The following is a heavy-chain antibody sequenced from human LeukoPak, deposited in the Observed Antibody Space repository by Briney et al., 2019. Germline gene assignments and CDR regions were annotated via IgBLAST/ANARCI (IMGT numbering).Heavy chain of an antibody. Sequence: GGSLRLSCAASGFFVSNAWMTWVRQAPGKGLEWVGRIRSKTDGGTTDYAAPVEGRFTISRDDSNNTLYLQMNSLKTEVTAVYYCTTGIRGDWGQGTLVTVSS. CDR2: IRSKTDGGTT. V-gene: IGHV3-15*01. CDR1: GFFVSNAW. CDR3: TTGIRGD. D-gene: IGHD2/OR15-2a*01. J-gene: IGHJ4*02.